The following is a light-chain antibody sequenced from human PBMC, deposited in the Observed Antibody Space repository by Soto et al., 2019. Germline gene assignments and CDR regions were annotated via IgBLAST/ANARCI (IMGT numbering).Light chain of an antibody. CDR2: DAS. J-gene: IGKJ4*01. CDR3: QHRSNWPRLT. V-gene: IGKV3-15*01. Sequence: EIVMTQSPATLSVSPGERATLSCRASHSVRSDLAWYQQKPGQSPRLLIFDASTRATGIPARFSGSGSGTGFTLTISNLQSEDFAVYYCQHRSNWPRLTFGGGTKVDIK. CDR1: HSVRSD.